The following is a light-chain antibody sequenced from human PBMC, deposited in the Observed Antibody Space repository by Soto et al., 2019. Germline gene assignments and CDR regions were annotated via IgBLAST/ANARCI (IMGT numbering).Light chain of an antibody. CDR3: QQYAKSPIT. Sequence: DIVLTQSPGTLSLSPGEGTTLSCSASHTGGRNYLAWYQQKPGQAPRLLIYAASSRATGIPDRFSGSGSGTDFSLTISRLEPEDFAVFYCQQYAKSPITFGQGTRLEIK. V-gene: IGKV3-20*01. CDR1: HTGGRNY. J-gene: IGKJ5*01. CDR2: AAS.